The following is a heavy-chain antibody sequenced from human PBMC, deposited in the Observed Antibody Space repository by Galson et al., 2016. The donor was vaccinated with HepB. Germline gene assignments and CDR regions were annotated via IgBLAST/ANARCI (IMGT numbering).Heavy chain of an antibody. V-gene: IGHV4-31*03. D-gene: IGHD3-9*01. CDR2: IYFSGTT. CDR3: ASNLIGPYYFDY. Sequence: TLSLTCTVSGASISSGSYSWAWIRQHPGKGLEWIGYIYFSGTTSYNPSLKSRVTISLDTSKNRFSLKLTSVTAADTAVYFCASNLIGPYYFDYWGQGTLVTVSS. J-gene: IGHJ4*02. CDR1: GASISSGSYS.